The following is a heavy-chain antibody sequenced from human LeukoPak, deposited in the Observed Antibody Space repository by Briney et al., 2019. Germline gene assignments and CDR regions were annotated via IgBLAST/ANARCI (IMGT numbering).Heavy chain of an antibody. Sequence: GGSLRLSCAASGFTFSSYAMSWVRQAPGKGLEWVSAISGSGGSTYYADSVKGRFTISRDNSKNTLYLQMNSLRAEDTAVYYCARTLALVVIPLGAFDIWGQGTMVTVSS. V-gene: IGHV3-23*01. CDR1: GFTFSSYA. J-gene: IGHJ3*02. CDR3: ARTLALVVIPLGAFDI. D-gene: IGHD3-22*01. CDR2: ISGSGGST.